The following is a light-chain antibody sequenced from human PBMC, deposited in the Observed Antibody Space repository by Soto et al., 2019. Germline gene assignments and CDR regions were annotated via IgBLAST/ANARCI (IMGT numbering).Light chain of an antibody. CDR2: WAS. CDR3: QQYYSTPYT. J-gene: IGKJ2*01. CDR1: QSLLYGYNNKKY. V-gene: IGKV4-1*01. Sequence: DIVMTQSPDSLAVSLGERATINCKSSQSLLYGYNNKKYFAWYQQKPGQPPKLLIYWASTRESGVPDRFSGSGSWTDFTLTISSLQAEDVAVYYCQQYYSTPYTFGQGTKLEIK.